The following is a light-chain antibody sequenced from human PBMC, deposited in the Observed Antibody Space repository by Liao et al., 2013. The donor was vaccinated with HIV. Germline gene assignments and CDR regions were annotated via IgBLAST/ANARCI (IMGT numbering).Light chain of an antibody. V-gene: IGLV3-21*02. Sequence: SSVLTQSPSVSVAPGQTARITCGGNNIARNTVHWYQQMPGQAPVLVVYYDSDRPSGIPERFSGSKSGNTATLSVSRVEAGDEADYYCQVWDSSADHPVFGGGTKLTVL. CDR3: QVWDSSADHPV. CDR2: YDS. CDR1: NIARNT. J-gene: IGLJ3*02.